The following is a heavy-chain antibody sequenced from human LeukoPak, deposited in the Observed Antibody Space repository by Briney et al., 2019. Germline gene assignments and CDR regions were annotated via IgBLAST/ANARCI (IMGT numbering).Heavy chain of an antibody. J-gene: IGHJ4*02. CDR2: IYYSGST. V-gene: IGHV4-59*08. Sequence: SETLSLTCTLSGRSISSYYWSWIRQPPGRGLEWIGYIYYSGSTNYNPSLKSRVTISVDTSKNQFSLKLSSVTAADTAVYYCARGEGYSGYDWFHWGQGTLVTVSS. CDR3: ARGEGYSGYDWFH. CDR1: GRSISSYY. D-gene: IGHD5-12*01.